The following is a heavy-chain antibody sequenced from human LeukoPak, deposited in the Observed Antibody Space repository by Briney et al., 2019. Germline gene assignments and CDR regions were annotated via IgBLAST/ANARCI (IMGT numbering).Heavy chain of an antibody. D-gene: IGHD3-22*01. Sequence: PSETLSLTCTVPGGSISSYYWSWLRQPPGKGLEWIGYIYYSGSTNYNPSLKSRGTISVDTSKNQFSLKLSSVTAADTAVYYCARGLTTYYDRSGDDYWGQGTLVTVSS. CDR2: IYYSGST. CDR3: ARGLTTYYDRSGDDY. J-gene: IGHJ4*02. V-gene: IGHV4-59*01. CDR1: GGSISSYY.